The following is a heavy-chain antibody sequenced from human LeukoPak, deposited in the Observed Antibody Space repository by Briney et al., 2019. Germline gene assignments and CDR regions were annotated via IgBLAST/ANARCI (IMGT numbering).Heavy chain of an antibody. D-gene: IGHD6-19*01. CDR1: GGSISSYY. Sequence: SETLSLTCTVSGGSISSYYWSWIRQPPGKGLEWIGYIYYSGSTNYNPSLKSRVTISVDTSKNQFSLKLSSVTAADTAVYYCARHQKIAVAGTGGFDYWGQGTLVTVSS. V-gene: IGHV4-59*08. J-gene: IGHJ4*02. CDR3: ARHQKIAVAGTGGFDY. CDR2: IYYSGST.